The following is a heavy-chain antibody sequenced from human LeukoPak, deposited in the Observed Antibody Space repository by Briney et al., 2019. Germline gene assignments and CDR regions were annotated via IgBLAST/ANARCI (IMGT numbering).Heavy chain of an antibody. CDR3: ARDKLGHSWFGELGDYYYYMDV. Sequence: SEALSLTCTVSGGSISSSSYYWGWIRQPPGKGLERIGSIYYSGSTYYNPSLKSRVTISVDTSKNQFSLKLSSVTAADTAVYYCARDKLGHSWFGELGDYYYYMDVWGKGTTVTISS. CDR2: IYYSGST. D-gene: IGHD3-10*01. V-gene: IGHV4-39*07. CDR1: GGSISSSSYY. J-gene: IGHJ6*03.